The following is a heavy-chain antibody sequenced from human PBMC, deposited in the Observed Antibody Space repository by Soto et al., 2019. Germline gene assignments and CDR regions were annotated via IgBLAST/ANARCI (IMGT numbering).Heavy chain of an antibody. J-gene: IGHJ4*02. V-gene: IGHV1-18*04. D-gene: IGHD6-19*01. CDR2: IRAYTGYT. Sequence: QVQLVQSGGEVRKPGASVKVACKASGYTFTSYGVSWVRQAPGLGLEWMGWIRAYTGYTNYAQKFQGRVTITTDTSTSTAYMELRSLICDDTAVYYCARASDGYRSGWYVGYFDYWGQGTLVTVSS. CDR1: GYTFTSYG. CDR3: ARASDGYRSGWYVGYFDY.